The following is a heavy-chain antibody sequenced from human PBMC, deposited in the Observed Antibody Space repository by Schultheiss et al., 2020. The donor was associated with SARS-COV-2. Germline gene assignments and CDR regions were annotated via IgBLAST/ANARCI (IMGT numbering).Heavy chain of an antibody. J-gene: IGHJ6*02. V-gene: IGHV5-10-1*01. D-gene: IGHD3-10*01. CDR1: GYRFTSYW. CDR3: ARLRQFYYGSGSPDV. CDR2: IDPSDSYT. Sequence: GGSLRLSCKGSGYRFTSYWIGWVRQMPGKGLEWMGRIDPSDSYTNYSPSFQGHVTISADKSISTAYLQWSSLKASDTAMYYCARLRQFYYGSGSPDVWGQGTTVTVSS.